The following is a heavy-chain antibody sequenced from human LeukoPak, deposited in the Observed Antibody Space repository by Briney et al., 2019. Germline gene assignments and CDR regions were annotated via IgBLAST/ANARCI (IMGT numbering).Heavy chain of an antibody. D-gene: IGHD6-13*01. CDR3: ARDSGSSSWYFLDY. J-gene: IGHJ4*02. Sequence: GGSLRLSCAASGFTFSSYAMHWVRQAPGKGLEWVAVISYDGSNKYYADSVKGRFTISRDNSKNTLYLQMNSLRAEDTAVYYCARDSGSSSWYFLDYWGQGTLVTVSS. CDR1: GFTFSSYA. CDR2: ISYDGSNK. V-gene: IGHV3-30*01.